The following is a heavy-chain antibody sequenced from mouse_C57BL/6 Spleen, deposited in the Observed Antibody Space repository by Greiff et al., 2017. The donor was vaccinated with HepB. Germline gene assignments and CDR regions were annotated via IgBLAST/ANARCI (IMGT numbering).Heavy chain of an antibody. CDR1: GFSLTSYG. CDR3: ARVLLGGYYAMDY. D-gene: IGHD3-3*01. CDR2: IWSGGST. J-gene: IGHJ4*01. V-gene: IGHV2-2*01. Sequence: VQRVESGPGLVQPSQSLSITCTVSGFSLTSYGVHWVRQSPGKGLEWLGVIWSGGSTDYNAAFISRLSISKDNSKSQVFFKMNSLQADDTAIYYCARVLLGGYYAMDYWGQGTSVTVSS.